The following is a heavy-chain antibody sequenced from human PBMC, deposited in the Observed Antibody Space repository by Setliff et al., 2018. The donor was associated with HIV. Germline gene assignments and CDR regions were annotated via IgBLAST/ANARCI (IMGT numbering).Heavy chain of an antibody. J-gene: IGHJ3*02. CDR3: ARGAWIQLWNGDFDI. V-gene: IGHV1-2*02. CDR2: INCNSGGT. Sequence: GASVKVSCKSSGYTFTGSFMHWVRQAPGQGLEWMGWINCNSGGTYYAQNFQGRVTMTRDTSVSTAYMALSRLRSDDTAVYYCARGAWIQLWNGDFDIWGQGTMVTVSS. D-gene: IGHD5-18*01. CDR1: GYTFTGSF.